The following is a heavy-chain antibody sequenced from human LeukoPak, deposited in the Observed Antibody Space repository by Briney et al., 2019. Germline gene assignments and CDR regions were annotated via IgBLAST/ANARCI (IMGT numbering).Heavy chain of an antibody. D-gene: IGHD4-23*01. CDR3: XXXDRYYGGLDP. CDR2: IYHSGST. CDR1: GGSISSGGYS. V-gene: IGHV4-30-2*01. Sequence: SETLSLTCAVSGGSISSGGYSWSWIRQPPGKGLEWIGYIYHSGSTYYNPSLKSRVTISVDRSKNQFSLKLSSVTAADTAVDYXXXXDRYYGGLDPWGQGTLVTVSS. J-gene: IGHJ5*02.